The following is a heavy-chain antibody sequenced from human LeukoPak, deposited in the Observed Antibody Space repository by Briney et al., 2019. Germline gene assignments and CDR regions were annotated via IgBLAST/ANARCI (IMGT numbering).Heavy chain of an antibody. CDR3: AGQEGEYYYDSSGSYAFDI. CDR2: ISAYNGNT. J-gene: IGHJ3*02. V-gene: IGHV1-18*04. CDR1: GYTFAGYY. Sequence: ASVKVSCKASGYTFAGYYMHWVRQAPGQGLEWMGWISAYNGNTNYAQKLQGRVTMTTDTSTSTAYMELRSLRSDDTAVYYCAGQEGEYYYDSSGSYAFDIWGQGTMVTVSS. D-gene: IGHD3-22*01.